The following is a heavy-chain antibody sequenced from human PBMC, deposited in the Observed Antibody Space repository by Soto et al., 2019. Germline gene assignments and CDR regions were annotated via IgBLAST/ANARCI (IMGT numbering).Heavy chain of an antibody. CDR1: GFTFSSYA. CDR3: ANDRARAMVPAYYYYYGMDV. CDR2: ISGSGGST. J-gene: IGHJ6*02. Sequence: GGSLRLSCAASGFTFSSYAMSWVRQAPGKVLECVSAISGSGGSTYYADSVKGRFTISRDNSKNTLYLQMNSLRAEDTAVYYCANDRARAMVPAYYYYYGMDVWGQGTTVTVSS. V-gene: IGHV3-23*01. D-gene: IGHD2-8*01.